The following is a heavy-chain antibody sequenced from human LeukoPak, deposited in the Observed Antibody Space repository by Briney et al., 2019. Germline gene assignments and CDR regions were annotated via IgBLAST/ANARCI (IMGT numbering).Heavy chain of an antibody. Sequence: PSETLSLTCTVSGGSTSGYFWSWIRQPAGKGLGWIGRIYSSGINNYNPSLKGRVTMSLDTSKNHLSLNLSSVTAADTAVYYCAREPTSGRAPTSGRPLDYWGQGTLVTVSS. CDR3: AREPTSGRAPTSGRPLDY. CDR2: IYSSGIN. V-gene: IGHV4-4*07. D-gene: IGHD5-12*01. J-gene: IGHJ4*02. CDR1: GGSTSGYF.